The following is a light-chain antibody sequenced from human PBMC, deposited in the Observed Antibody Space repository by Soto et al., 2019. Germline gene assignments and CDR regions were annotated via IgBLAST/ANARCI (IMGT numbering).Light chain of an antibody. CDR1: SSNIGSNT. CDR2: SHN. J-gene: IGLJ2*01. Sequence: QSVLTQPPSASGTPGQRITISCSGSSSNIGSNTINWYQQLPGTAPKLLIYSHNQRPSGVPDRFSGSKSGTSASLAISGLQSEDENDYYCAAWDDSLNGWVFGGGTQLTVL. V-gene: IGLV1-44*01. CDR3: AAWDDSLNGWV.